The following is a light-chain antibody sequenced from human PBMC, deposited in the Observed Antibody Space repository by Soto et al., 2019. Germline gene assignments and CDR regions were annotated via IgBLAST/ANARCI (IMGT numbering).Light chain of an antibody. CDR2: KAS. CDR1: QVISTS. V-gene: IGKV1-5*03. J-gene: IGKJ1*01. CDR3: QHYNSYSEA. Sequence: EDSVTITCRASQVISTSLAWYQVKPGKAPKLLIYKASTLKSGVPSRFSGSGSGTEFTLTISSLQPDDFATYYCQHYNSYSEAFGQGTKVDIK.